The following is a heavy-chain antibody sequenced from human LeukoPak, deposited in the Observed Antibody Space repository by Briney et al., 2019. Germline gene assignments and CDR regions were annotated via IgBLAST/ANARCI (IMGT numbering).Heavy chain of an antibody. CDR3: ARDARGYCSSTSCYEDYGMDV. Sequence: SETLSLTCTVSGGSISSGDYYWSWIRQPPGKGLEWIGYIYYSGSTYYNPSLKSRVTISVDTSKNQFSLKLSSETAADTAVYYCARDARGYCSSTSCYEDYGMDVWGKGTTVTVSS. V-gene: IGHV4-30-4*01. CDR2: IYYSGST. J-gene: IGHJ6*04. D-gene: IGHD2-2*01. CDR1: GGSISSGDYY.